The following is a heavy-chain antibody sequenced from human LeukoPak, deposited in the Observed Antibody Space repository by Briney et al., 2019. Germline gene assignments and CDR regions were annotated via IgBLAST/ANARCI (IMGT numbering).Heavy chain of an antibody. CDR1: GGSISSYY. Sequence: SETLSLTCTVSGGSISSYYWSWIRQPAGKGLEWIGRIYHSGSTYYNPSLKSRVTISVDTSKNQFSLKLSSVTAADTAVYYCARASSIAALIDYWGQGTLVTVSS. D-gene: IGHD6-6*01. CDR2: IYHSGST. V-gene: IGHV4-4*07. J-gene: IGHJ4*02. CDR3: ARASSIAALIDY.